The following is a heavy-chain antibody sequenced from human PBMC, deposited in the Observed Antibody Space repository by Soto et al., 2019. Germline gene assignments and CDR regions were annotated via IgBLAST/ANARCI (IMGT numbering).Heavy chain of an antibody. Sequence: PGGSLRLSCAASGFTFSSYGMFWVRQAPGKGLEWVGVIWYDGSKKYYADSVKGRFTISRDDSKNTLNLQMNSLRAEDTAVHQCARDLGTYPGSSFDYWGQGTLVPVSS. CDR1: GFTFSSYG. D-gene: IGHD2-15*01. CDR2: IWYDGSKK. CDR3: ARDLGTYPGSSFDY. J-gene: IGHJ4*02. V-gene: IGHV3-33*01.